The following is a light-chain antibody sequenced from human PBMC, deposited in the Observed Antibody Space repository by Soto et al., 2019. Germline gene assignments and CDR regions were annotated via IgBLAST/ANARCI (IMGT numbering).Light chain of an antibody. CDR1: QTVRSNY. V-gene: IGKV3-20*01. CDR3: QQYSGYPHT. J-gene: IGKJ3*01. Sequence: EFVLTQSPCTLSLSPGERATLSCRASQTVRSNYLACYQQKPGHAPRFLIYGASSRATGIPDRFSGGGSGTDFTLTISRLEPEDFAVYYCQQYSGYPHTFGEGSKVDVK. CDR2: GAS.